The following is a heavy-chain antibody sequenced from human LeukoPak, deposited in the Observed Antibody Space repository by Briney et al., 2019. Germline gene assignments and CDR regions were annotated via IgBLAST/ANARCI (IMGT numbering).Heavy chain of an antibody. Sequence: PGGSLRLSCAAYGFTFSSYDMHWVRQATGKGLEWVSAIGTAGDTYYPGSVKGRFTISRENAKNSLYLQVNSLRAGDTAVYYCARGGDYYDSSGYCDYWGQGTLVTVSS. CDR3: ARGGDYYDSSGYCDY. CDR1: GFTFSSYD. V-gene: IGHV3-13*01. CDR2: IGTAGDT. J-gene: IGHJ4*02. D-gene: IGHD3-22*01.